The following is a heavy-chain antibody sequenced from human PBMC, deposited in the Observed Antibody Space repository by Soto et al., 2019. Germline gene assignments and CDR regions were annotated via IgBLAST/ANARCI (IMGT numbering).Heavy chain of an antibody. CDR3: ARDPPGPDDGSGGYGVDY. CDR1: GGSISSYY. Sequence: SETLSLTCTVSGGSISSYYWSWIRQPPGKGLEWIGYIYYSGSTNYNPSLKSRVTISVDTSKNQFSLKLSSVTAADTAVYYCARDPPGPDDGSGGYGVDYGGKGPLVTVP. J-gene: IGHJ4*02. CDR2: IYYSGST. D-gene: IGHD6-25*01. V-gene: IGHV4-59*01.